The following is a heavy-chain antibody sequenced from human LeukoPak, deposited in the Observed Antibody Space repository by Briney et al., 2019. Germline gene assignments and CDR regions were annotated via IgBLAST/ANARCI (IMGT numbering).Heavy chain of an antibody. Sequence: NRGESLKISCKGSGYSFTSYWIGWVRQMPGKGLEWMGIIYPGDSDTRYSPSFQGQVTISADKSISTAYLQWSSLKASDTAMYYCARRDSSGSYRGWFDPWGQGTLVTVSS. CDR1: GYSFTSYW. CDR2: IYPGDSDT. V-gene: IGHV5-51*01. D-gene: IGHD6-19*01. CDR3: ARRDSSGSYRGWFDP. J-gene: IGHJ5*02.